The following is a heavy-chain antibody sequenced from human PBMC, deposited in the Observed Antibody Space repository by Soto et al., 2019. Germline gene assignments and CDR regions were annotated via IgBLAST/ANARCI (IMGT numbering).Heavy chain of an antibody. CDR1: GSTFTSYG. Sequence: ASVKVSCKASGSTFTSYGISWWRQAPGQGLEWRGWISAYNGNTNYAQKLQGRVTMTTDTSTSTAYMELRSLRSDDTAVYYCATYHSDYEFWSGYYGPTAFDIWGQGTMVTVS. D-gene: IGHD3-3*01. CDR3: ATYHSDYEFWSGYYGPTAFDI. V-gene: IGHV1-18*04. CDR2: ISAYNGNT. J-gene: IGHJ3*02.